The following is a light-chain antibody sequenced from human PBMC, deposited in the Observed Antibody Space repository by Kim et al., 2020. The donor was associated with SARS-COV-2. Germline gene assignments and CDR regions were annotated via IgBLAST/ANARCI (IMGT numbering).Light chain of an antibody. CDR3: SAWDNSLSAVL. V-gene: IGLV1-47*01. CDR1: TSNIGVHY. Sequence: GQRVTISCSGSTSNIGVHYVSWYQHLPGTAPKLLIYKNNQRPSGVPDRFSGSRSDTSASLAISGLRSEDEGDYYCSAWDNSLSAVLFGGGTQLTVL. J-gene: IGLJ2*01. CDR2: KNN.